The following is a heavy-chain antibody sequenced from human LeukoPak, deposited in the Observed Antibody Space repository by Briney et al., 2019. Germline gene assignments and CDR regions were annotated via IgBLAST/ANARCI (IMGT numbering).Heavy chain of an antibody. Sequence: ASVKVSCKASGYTFTSYGISWVRQAPGQGLEWMGWISAYNGNTNYAQKLQGRVTMTTDTSTSTAYMELRSLRSDDTAVYYCARDVTRFLEWFSDAFDIWGQGTMVTVSS. CDR2: ISAYNGNT. CDR1: GYTFTSYG. CDR3: ARDVTRFLEWFSDAFDI. V-gene: IGHV1-18*01. J-gene: IGHJ3*02. D-gene: IGHD3-3*01.